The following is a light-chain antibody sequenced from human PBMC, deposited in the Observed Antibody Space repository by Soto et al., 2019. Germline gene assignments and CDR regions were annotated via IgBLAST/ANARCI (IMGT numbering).Light chain of an antibody. Sequence: QSALTQPASVSGSPGQSITISCTGTSSDVGGYNYVSWYQQHPGKAPKLMIYDVSNRPSGVSNRFSGSKSGNTASLTISGLQAEDEADYYGSSYTSSSTPGFGGGTQLTVL. CDR1: SSDVGGYNY. CDR2: DVS. CDR3: SSYTSSSTPG. V-gene: IGLV2-14*01. J-gene: IGLJ7*01.